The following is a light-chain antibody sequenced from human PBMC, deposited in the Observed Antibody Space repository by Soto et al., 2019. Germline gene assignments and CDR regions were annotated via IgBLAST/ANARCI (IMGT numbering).Light chain of an antibody. Sequence: QSALTQPASVSGSPGQSITISCTGTSSDVGSYNLVSWYQQHPGKAHKLMIYEVSKRPSGVSNRFSGSKSGNTASLTISGLQAEDEADYYCCSYAGSSTPLIFGTGTKVTVL. CDR2: EVS. CDR3: CSYAGSSTPLI. V-gene: IGLV2-23*02. J-gene: IGLJ1*01. CDR1: SSDVGSYNL.